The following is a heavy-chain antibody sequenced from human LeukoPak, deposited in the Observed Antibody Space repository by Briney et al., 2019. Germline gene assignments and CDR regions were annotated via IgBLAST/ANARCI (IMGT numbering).Heavy chain of an antibody. CDR2: IATYNNNT. CDR3: ARYQPLNPLDY. CDR1: GYIFTSYG. D-gene: IGHD2-2*01. Sequence: ASVKVPCKASGYIFTSYGIGWVRQAPGQGLEWMGWIATYNNNTNYAQKVQGRVTMTKDISTSTAYMELRSLRSDDTAVYYCARYQPLNPLDYWGHGTLVTVSS. V-gene: IGHV1-18*01. J-gene: IGHJ4*01.